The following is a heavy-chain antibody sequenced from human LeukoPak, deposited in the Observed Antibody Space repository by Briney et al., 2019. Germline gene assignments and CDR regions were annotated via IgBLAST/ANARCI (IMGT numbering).Heavy chain of an antibody. CDR2: ISYDGSNK. D-gene: IGHD3-16*02. V-gene: IGHV3-30*03. J-gene: IGHJ4*02. Sequence: GGSLRLSCAASGFTFSSYGMHWVRQAPGKGLEWVAVISYDGSNKYYADSVKGRFTISRDNSKNTLYLQMNSLRAEDTAVYYCARDRIMITFGGVIPYYFDYWGQGTLVTVSS. CDR3: ARDRIMITFGGVIPYYFDY. CDR1: GFTFSSYG.